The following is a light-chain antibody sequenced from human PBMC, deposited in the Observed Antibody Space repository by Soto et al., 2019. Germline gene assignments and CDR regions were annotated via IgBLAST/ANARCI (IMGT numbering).Light chain of an antibody. CDR1: QSVSSN. CDR3: QQYNNWPPWT. Sequence: EIVMTQSPATLSVSPGERATLSCRASQSVSSNVAWYQQKPGQDPRLLIYGASTRATGIPARFSGSGSGTEFTLTISSLQSEDFAVYYCQQYNNWPPWTFGQGTKVKIK. CDR2: GAS. V-gene: IGKV3-15*01. J-gene: IGKJ1*01.